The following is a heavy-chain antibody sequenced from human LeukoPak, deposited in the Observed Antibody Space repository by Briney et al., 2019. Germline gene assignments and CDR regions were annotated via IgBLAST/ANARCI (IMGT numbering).Heavy chain of an antibody. J-gene: IGHJ4*02. D-gene: IGHD3-10*01. CDR1: GGSISSYY. V-gene: IGHV4-59*01. Sequence: SETLSLTCTVSGGSISSYYWSWIRQPPGKGLEWLGYIYYSGSTNYNPSLKSRVTISVDTSKNQFSLKLSSVTAADTAVYYCARAEYYFDYWGQGTLVTVSS. CDR2: IYYSGST. CDR3: ARAEYYFDY.